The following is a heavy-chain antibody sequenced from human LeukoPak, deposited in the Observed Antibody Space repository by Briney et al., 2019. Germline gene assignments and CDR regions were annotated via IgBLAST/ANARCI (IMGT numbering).Heavy chain of an antibody. Sequence: ASVKVSCKASGYTFTSYYMHWVRQAPGQGLEWMGIINPSGGSTSYAQKFQGRVTMTRDTSTSTVYMELSSLRSEDTAVYHCARDWYYYDSSGYGAFDIWGQGTMVTVSS. J-gene: IGHJ3*02. D-gene: IGHD3-22*01. CDR3: ARDWYYYDSSGYGAFDI. V-gene: IGHV1-46*01. CDR1: GYTFTSYY. CDR2: INPSGGST.